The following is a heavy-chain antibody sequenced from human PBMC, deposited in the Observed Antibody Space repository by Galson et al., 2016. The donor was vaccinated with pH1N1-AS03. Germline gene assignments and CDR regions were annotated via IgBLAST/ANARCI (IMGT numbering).Heavy chain of an antibody. Sequence: ETLSLTCSVSGDSISNYNYYWGWIRQSPGRGLEWIGTIYYTGSTYYNPSLKSRLTMSFDTSKNQFSLKMNSVTAADTAVYYCAREGAAADPDDSWGQGTLVTVSS. D-gene: IGHD6-13*01. CDR3: AREGAAADPDDS. CDR1: GDSISNYNYY. V-gene: IGHV4-39*07. CDR2: IYYTGST. J-gene: IGHJ4*02.